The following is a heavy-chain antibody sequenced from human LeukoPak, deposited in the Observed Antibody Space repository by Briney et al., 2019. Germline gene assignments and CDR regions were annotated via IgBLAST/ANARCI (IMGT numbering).Heavy chain of an antibody. CDR2: ISHSGHA. Sequence: SETLSLTCIVSGYSINSGYHSGWIRQPPGKGLEWIGSISHSGHANYNPSLKSRVTISVDTSKNQFSLKLSSVTATDTAVYYCARDLGSGGDSDYWGQGTLATVSS. V-gene: IGHV4-38-2*02. J-gene: IGHJ4*02. CDR1: GYSINSGYH. D-gene: IGHD2-21*01. CDR3: ARDLGSGGDSDY.